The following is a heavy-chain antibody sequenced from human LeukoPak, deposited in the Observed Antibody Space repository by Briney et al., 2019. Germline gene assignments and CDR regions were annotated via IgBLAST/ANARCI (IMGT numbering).Heavy chain of an antibody. J-gene: IGHJ6*02. CDR3: ATDIAGITMVQGGYYYGMDV. CDR2: FDPEDGET. CDR1: GYTLTELS. D-gene: IGHD3-10*01. V-gene: IGHV1-24*01. Sequence: ASVKVSCKVSGYTLTELSMHWVRQAPGKGLEGMGGFDPEDGETIYAQKFQGRVTMTEDTSTDTAYMELSSLRSEDTAVYYCATDIAGITMVQGGYYYGMDVWGQGTTVTVSS.